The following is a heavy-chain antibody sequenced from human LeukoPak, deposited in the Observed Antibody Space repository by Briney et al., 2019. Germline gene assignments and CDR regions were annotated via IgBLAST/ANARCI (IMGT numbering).Heavy chain of an antibody. CDR2: ISGSGGST. J-gene: IGHJ4*02. V-gene: IGHV3-23*01. CDR1: GFTFSSYA. CDR3: ATSGYSYGVVDY. D-gene: IGHD5-18*01. Sequence: GGSLRLSCAASGFTFSSYAMSWVRQAPGKGLEWVSAISGSGGSTYYADSVKGRFTISRDNSKNTLYPQMNSLRAEDTAVYYCATSGYSYGVVDYWGQGTLVTVSS.